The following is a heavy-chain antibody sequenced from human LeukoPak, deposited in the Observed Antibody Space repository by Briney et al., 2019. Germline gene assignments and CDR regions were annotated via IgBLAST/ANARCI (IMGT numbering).Heavy chain of an antibody. CDR3: AREGGGYCSGINCWKWFDP. Sequence: GGSLRLSCAASGFTFGSHWMNWVRQAPGKGPVWVSRINGDGSTTVYADSVQGRFSISRDNAKSTLYLHMNSLRAEDTAVYYCAREGGGYCSGINCWKWFDPWGQGPLVTVSS. CDR2: INGDGSTT. J-gene: IGHJ5*02. V-gene: IGHV3-74*01. CDR1: GFTFGSHW. D-gene: IGHD2-15*01.